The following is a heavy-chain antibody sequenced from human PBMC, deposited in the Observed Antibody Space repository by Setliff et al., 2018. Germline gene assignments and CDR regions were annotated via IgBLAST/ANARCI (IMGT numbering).Heavy chain of an antibody. J-gene: IGHJ6*03. CDR1: GDSISSRRNY. V-gene: IGHV4-61*09. D-gene: IGHD1-1*01. Sequence: SETLSLTCTVSGDSISSRRNYWGWFRQPAGKELEWIGQIYTSWSTNYNPSLKSRVTISIHMSWNQFSLRLSSLTAADTAVYYCARGAPQRSSFDSRYMDVWDKGATVTVS. CDR3: ARGAPQRSSFDSRYMDV. CDR2: IYTSWST.